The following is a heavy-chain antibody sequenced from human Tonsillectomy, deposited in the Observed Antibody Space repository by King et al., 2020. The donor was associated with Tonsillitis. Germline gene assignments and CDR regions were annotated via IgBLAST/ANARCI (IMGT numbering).Heavy chain of an antibody. CDR1: GFTYTTYW. V-gene: IGHV3-7*01. Sequence: VQLVESGGGLVQPGGSLRLSCAASGFTYTTYWMTWVRQAPGKGLEWVANINQDGSKKYYVDSVKGRFTISRDNAKNSLYLQMNSLSVEDTAIYYCARGGHGSGCYLGGYWGRGTLVTVSS. J-gene: IGHJ4*02. CDR2: INQDGSKK. CDR3: ARGGHGSGCYLGGY. D-gene: IGHD3-10*01.